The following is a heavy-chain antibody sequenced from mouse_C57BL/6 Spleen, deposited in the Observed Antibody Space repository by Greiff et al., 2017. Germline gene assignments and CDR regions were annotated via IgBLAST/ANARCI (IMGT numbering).Heavy chain of an antibody. V-gene: IGHV1-55*01. CDR1: GYTFTDYC. J-gene: IGHJ2*01. CDR2: IYPDNGST. CDR3: ARVLLRGND. Sequence: VQLQQSGPELVKPGASVKISCKASGYTFTDYCITWVKQSHGKSLEWIGDIYPDNGSTSYNEKFKGKATLTVDTSSSTAYMQLSSLTSEDSAVYYCARVLLRGNDWGQGTTLTVSA. D-gene: IGHD1-1*01.